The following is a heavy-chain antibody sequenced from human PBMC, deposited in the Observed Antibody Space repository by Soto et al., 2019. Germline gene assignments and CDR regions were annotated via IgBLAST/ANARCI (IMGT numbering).Heavy chain of an antibody. CDR3: ARTHMSRSVIHKWFDP. J-gene: IGHJ5*02. CDR2: ISPYNGNT. Sequence: ASVKVSCKASGYTSTSYGRSCVRQAPGQGLEWMGWISPYNGNTYYAQKFQGRVSMTRDTSTTTAYMELRTLRSDDTAVYYCARTHMSRSVIHKWFDPWGQGSHVTVCS. D-gene: IGHD3-16*02. V-gene: IGHV1-18*01. CDR1: GYTSTSYG.